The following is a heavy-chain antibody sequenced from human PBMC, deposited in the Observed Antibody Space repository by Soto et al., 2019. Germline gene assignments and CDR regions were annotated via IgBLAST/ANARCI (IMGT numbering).Heavy chain of an antibody. CDR2: INYSGST. Sequence: QVQLQESGPGLVKPSETLSLTCTVSGGSISSYYWSWIRQPPGKGLEWIGYINYSGSTNYNPSLKSRVTISVDTSKNQFSLKLSSVTAADTAVYYCARAIGGFDPWGQGTLVTVSS. CDR3: ARAIGGFDP. CDR1: GGSISSYY. D-gene: IGHD2-8*01. J-gene: IGHJ5*02. V-gene: IGHV4-59*01.